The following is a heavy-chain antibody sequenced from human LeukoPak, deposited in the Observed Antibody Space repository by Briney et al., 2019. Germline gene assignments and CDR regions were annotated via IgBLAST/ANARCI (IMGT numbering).Heavy chain of an antibody. J-gene: IGHJ4*02. D-gene: IGHD6-19*01. V-gene: IGHV3-53*01. CDR2: IYSGGST. CDR1: GFTVSSNY. CDR3: ARGESSGWPFDY. Sequence: GGSLRLSCAASGFTVSSNYMSWVRQAPGMGLEWVSVIYSGGSTYYADSVKGRFTISRDNSKNTLYLQMNSLRAEDTAVYYCARGESSGWPFDYWGQGTLVTVSS.